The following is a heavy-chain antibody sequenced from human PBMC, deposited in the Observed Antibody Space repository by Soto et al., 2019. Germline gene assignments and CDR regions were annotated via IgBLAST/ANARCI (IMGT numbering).Heavy chain of an antibody. Sequence: GGSLRLSCAASGFTFSSYWMSWVRQAPGKGLEWVANIKQDGSEKYYVDSVKGRFTISRDNAKNSLYLQMNSLRAEDTAVYYCARDLVYGSVSYYIDYYYYYMDVWGKGTTVTVSS. CDR3: ARDLVYGSVSYYIDYYYYYMDV. V-gene: IGHV3-7*01. D-gene: IGHD3-10*01. CDR1: GFTFSSYW. CDR2: IKQDGSEK. J-gene: IGHJ6*03.